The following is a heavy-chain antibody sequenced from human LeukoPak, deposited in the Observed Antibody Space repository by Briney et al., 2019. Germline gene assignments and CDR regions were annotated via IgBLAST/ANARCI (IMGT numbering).Heavy chain of an antibody. CDR2: INPNSGGT. Sequence: GASVKVSCKASGYTFTGYHMHWVRQAPGQGLEWMGWINPNSGGTNYAQKFQGRVTMTRDASINTAYMELSSLRSDDTAVYYRATTTGLVVLDYWGQGTLVTVSS. CDR3: ATTTGLVVLDY. CDR1: GYTFTGYH. V-gene: IGHV1-2*02. J-gene: IGHJ4*02. D-gene: IGHD3-22*01.